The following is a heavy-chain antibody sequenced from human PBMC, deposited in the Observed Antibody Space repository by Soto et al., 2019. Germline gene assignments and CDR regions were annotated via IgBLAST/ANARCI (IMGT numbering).Heavy chain of an antibody. V-gene: IGHV1-58*01. CDR3: AADKNDFWSGYLIPDY. CDR1: GYTFTSSA. Sequence: SVKVSCKASGYTFTSSAVQWVRQARGQRLEWIGWIVVGSGNTNYAQKFQERVTITRDMSTSTAYMELSSLRSEDTAVYYCAADKNDFWSGYLIPDYWGQGTLVTVSS. D-gene: IGHD3-3*01. CDR2: IVVGSGNT. J-gene: IGHJ4*02.